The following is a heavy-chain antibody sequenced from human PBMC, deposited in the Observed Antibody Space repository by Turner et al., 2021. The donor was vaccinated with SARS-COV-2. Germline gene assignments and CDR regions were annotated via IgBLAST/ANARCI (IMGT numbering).Heavy chain of an antibody. J-gene: IGHJ4*02. Sequence: QVQLQHWAPGLFRPSETLSLTCAVYGGSSSDDPWTWVRPPPGKGLEWIGEIGPSGSTNYSPSLKSRLTISVDRYNNQLFLQLSSLTAADTAVYDCARRGPHTGWSFDYWGQGTLVTVSS. CDR3: ARRGPHTGWSFDY. CDR2: IGPSGST. CDR1: GGSSSDDP. V-gene: IGHV4-34*01. D-gene: IGHD6-19*01.